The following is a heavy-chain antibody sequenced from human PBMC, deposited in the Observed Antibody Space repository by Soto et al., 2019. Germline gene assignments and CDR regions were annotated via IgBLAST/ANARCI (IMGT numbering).Heavy chain of an antibody. J-gene: IGHJ4*02. D-gene: IGHD6-19*01. CDR2: LSGSGTST. Sequence: QTGGSLRLSCAASGFTFRSFTMNWVRQAPGKGLEWVSGLSGSGTSTYYADSVKGRFTISRDNSRDTLFLQMNSLTADDTAVYYCAKATTNGGWFNPFDSWGQGALVTVSS. CDR1: GFTFRSFT. V-gene: IGHV3-23*01. CDR3: AKATTNGGWFNPFDS.